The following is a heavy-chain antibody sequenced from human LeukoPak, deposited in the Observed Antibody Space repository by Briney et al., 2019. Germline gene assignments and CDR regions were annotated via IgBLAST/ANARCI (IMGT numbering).Heavy chain of an antibody. CDR2: IYTSGST. V-gene: IGHV4-4*07. D-gene: IGHD1-1*01. CDR3: ARGGRGTKRENWFDP. CDR1: GDSISSYY. Sequence: PSETLSLTCTVSGDSISSYYWSWIRQPAGKGLEWIGRIYTSGSTNYNPSLKSRVTISVDRSKNQFSLKLSSVTAADTAVYYCARGGRGTKRENWFDPWGQGTLVTVSS. J-gene: IGHJ5*02.